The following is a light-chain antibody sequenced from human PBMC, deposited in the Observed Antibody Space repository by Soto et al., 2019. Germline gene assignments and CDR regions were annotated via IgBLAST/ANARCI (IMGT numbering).Light chain of an antibody. Sequence: EVVLTQSPGTLSLSAGEKVTLSCRASQPVATNSVAWYQQKPGQAPRLLFYSASNRATGVPDRFSGSGSETDFTLTISRLEPEDFAVYYCQQYGSSPYTFGQGTKLEIK. J-gene: IGKJ2*01. V-gene: IGKV3-20*01. CDR3: QQYGSSPYT. CDR2: SAS. CDR1: QPVATNS.